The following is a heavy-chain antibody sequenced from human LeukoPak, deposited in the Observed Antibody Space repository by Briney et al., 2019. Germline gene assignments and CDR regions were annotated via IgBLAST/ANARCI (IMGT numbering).Heavy chain of an antibody. CDR3: ARESISIAAALIDY. J-gene: IGHJ4*02. D-gene: IGHD6-13*01. CDR2: ISWNSGSI. V-gene: IGHV3-9*01. CDR1: GFTFDDYA. Sequence: PGGSLRLSCAASGFTFDDYAMHWVRQAPGKGLEWVSGISWNSGSIGYADSVKGRFTISRDNAKNSLYLQMNSLRAEDTALYYCARESISIAAALIDYWGQGTLVTVSS.